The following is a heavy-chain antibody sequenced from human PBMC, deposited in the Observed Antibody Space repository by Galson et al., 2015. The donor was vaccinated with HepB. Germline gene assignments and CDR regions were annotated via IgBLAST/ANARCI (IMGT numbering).Heavy chain of an antibody. J-gene: IGHJ3*01. Sequence: SVKVSCKVSGGIFSTFAISWVRQAPGEGLVWVGRIIPVLGSTNYAQTFQGRVTISADTSATTAYLDLTSLRPDDTAVYYCAKSRWVNFLTLFRGPIPDVFGVWGQGTKVIVSS. CDR1: GGIFSTFA. V-gene: IGHV1-69*10. CDR3: AKSRWVNFLTLFRGPIPDVFGV. D-gene: IGHD2/OR15-2a*01. CDR2: IIPVLGST.